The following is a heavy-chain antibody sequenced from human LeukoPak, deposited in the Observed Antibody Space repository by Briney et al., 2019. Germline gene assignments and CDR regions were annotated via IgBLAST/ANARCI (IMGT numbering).Heavy chain of an antibody. V-gene: IGHV4-59*01. CDR1: GGSINTYY. J-gene: IGHJ5*02. CDR3: ARTNYGSGTYLTAGWFDP. CDR2: IYYSGST. D-gene: IGHD3-10*01. Sequence: KTSETLSLTCTVSGGSINTYYWSWNRQPPGKGLEWIVFIYYSGSTNYNPSLKSRVTMSVDTSKNHFSLKLTSVTAADTAVYYCARTNYGSGTYLTAGWFDPWGQGTLVTVSS.